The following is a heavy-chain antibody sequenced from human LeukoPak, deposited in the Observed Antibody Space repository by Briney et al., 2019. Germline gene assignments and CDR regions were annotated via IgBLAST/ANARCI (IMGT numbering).Heavy chain of an antibody. CDR2: ISYDGSSK. D-gene: IGHD5-24*01. V-gene: IGHV3-30-3*01. CDR1: GFTFSSYA. Sequence: PGRSLRLSCAASGFTFSSYAMHWVRQAPGKGLEWVAVISYDGSSKNYADSVKGRFTISRDNSKNTLYVEMNSLRAEDTAVYYCAREMATIRGFDYWGQGTLVTVSS. J-gene: IGHJ4*02. CDR3: AREMATIRGFDY.